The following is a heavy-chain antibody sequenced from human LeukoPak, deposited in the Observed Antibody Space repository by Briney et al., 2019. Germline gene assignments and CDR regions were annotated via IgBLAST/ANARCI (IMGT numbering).Heavy chain of an antibody. CDR2: IYYSGST. Sequence: SETLSLTCTISGGSVSDYYWSWIRQSPGKGLEWIGYIYYSGSTNYNPSLKSRVTISVDTSKNQFSLKLSSVTAADTAVYYCARVRDNWNPNYYYYYMDVWGKGTTVTVSS. V-gene: IGHV4-59*02. CDR1: GGSVSDYY. CDR3: ARVRDNWNPNYYYYYMDV. D-gene: IGHD1-20*01. J-gene: IGHJ6*03.